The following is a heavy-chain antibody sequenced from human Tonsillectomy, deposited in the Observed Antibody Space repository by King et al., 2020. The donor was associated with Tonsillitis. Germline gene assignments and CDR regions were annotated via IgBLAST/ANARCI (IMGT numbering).Heavy chain of an antibody. J-gene: IGHJ5*02. Sequence: QLVQSGAEVKKPGASVKVSCKASGYTFTGYYIHWVRQAPGQGLEWMGWTNPNSGGTNYAQNFQGRVTMTRDTSISTAYMELSRLRSDDTAVYYCARDLPHDYGDYIGAYPSRWFDPWGQGTLVTVSS. CDR1: GYTFTGYY. D-gene: IGHD4-17*01. CDR2: TNPNSGGT. V-gene: IGHV1-2*02. CDR3: ARDLPHDYGDYIGAYPSRWFDP.